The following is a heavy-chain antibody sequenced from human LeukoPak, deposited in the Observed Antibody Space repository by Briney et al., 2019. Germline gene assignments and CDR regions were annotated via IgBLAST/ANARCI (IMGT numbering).Heavy chain of an antibody. CDR2: IRYDGSNK. Sequence: GGSLRLSCAASGFTFSSYGMHWVCQAPGKGLEWVAFIRYDGSNKYYADSVKGRFTISRDNSKNTLYLQMNSLRAEDTAVYYCAKDRVTHYYYMDVWGKGTTVTVSS. V-gene: IGHV3-30*02. CDR3: AKDRVTHYYYMDV. D-gene: IGHD4-11*01. CDR1: GFTFSSYG. J-gene: IGHJ6*03.